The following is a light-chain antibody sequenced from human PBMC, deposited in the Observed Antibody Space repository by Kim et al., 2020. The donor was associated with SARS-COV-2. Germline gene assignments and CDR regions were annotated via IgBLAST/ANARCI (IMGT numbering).Light chain of an antibody. J-gene: IGKJ2*01. Sequence: LSPGESATLSCRASQSVSSYLAGYQQKPGQAPRLLIDDASNSATGIPARFSGSGSGTDFTLTISSLEPEDFAVYYCQQRANWPQIFGQGTKLEI. CDR3: QQRANWPQI. CDR1: QSVSSY. V-gene: IGKV3-11*01. CDR2: DAS.